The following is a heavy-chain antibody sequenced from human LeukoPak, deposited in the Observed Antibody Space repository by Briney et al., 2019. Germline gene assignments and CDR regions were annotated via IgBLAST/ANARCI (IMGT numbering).Heavy chain of an antibody. J-gene: IGHJ3*02. CDR2: IIPILGIA. D-gene: IGHD2-2*01. V-gene: IGHV1-69*04. CDR3: AREKPAAKGNAFDI. CDR1: GGTFSSYA. Sequence: SVKVSCKASGGTFSSYAISWVRQAPGQGLEWMGRIIPILGIANYAQKFQGRVTITADKSTSTAYMELSSLRSEDTAVYYCAREKPAAKGNAFDIWGQGTMVTVSS.